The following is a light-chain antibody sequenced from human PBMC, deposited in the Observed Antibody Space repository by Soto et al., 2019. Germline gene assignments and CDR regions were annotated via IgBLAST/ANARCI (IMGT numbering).Light chain of an antibody. Sequence: QSALTQPASVSGSPGQSVTISCTGTSSDVGGDNVVSWYQQHPGKVPKLIIFDVSSRPSGVSDRFSGSKSGNTASLTISGLQAEDEGDYYCSSYTSSSTNVFGSGTKLTVL. CDR2: DVS. J-gene: IGLJ1*01. V-gene: IGLV2-14*03. CDR3: SSYTSSSTNV. CDR1: SSDVGGDNV.